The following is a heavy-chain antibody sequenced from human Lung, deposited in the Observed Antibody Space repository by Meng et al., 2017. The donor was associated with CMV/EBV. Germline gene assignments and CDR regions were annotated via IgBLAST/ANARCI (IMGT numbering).Heavy chain of an antibody. V-gene: IGHV4-4*02. CDR2: IPHRGSS. D-gene: IGHD3-10*01. J-gene: IGHJ1*01. CDR1: GDSITNHNW. Sequence: QGRLREPGPERVKPSETLSLTCAVSGDSITNHNWWAWVRQPPGKGLEWIGEIPHRGSSAYNPSLKSRVSMSIDKSKNQFSLKLTSVTAADTAVYHCLRRSGGSVWGQGTLVTVSS. CDR3: LRRSGGSV.